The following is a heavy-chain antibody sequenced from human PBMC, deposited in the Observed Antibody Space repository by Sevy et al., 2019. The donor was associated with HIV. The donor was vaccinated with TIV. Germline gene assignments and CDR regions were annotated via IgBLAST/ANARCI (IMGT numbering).Heavy chain of an antibody. CDR2: ISSSSSYI. CDR1: GFTFSSYS. D-gene: IGHD2-21*01. J-gene: IGHJ4*02. CDR3: ARDGEPDFDY. Sequence: GGSLRLSCAASGFTFSSYSMNWVRQAPGKGLEWVSSISSSSSYIYYADSVKGRFTVSRDNAKNSLYLQMNSLRAEDTAVYYCARDGEPDFDYWGQGTLVTVSS. V-gene: IGHV3-21*01.